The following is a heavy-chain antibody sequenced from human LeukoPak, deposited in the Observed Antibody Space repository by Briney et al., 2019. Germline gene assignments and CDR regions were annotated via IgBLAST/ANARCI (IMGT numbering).Heavy chain of an antibody. D-gene: IGHD2-15*01. Sequence: GGSLRLSCAASGFTYSSYAMSWVRQDPGKGLEWVSAISGSGGSTYYADSVKGRFTISRDNSKNTLYLQMNSLRAEDTAVYYCAKGSVVVAAIFDYWGQGTLVTVSS. CDR2: ISGSGGST. J-gene: IGHJ4*02. CDR3: AKGSVVVAAIFDY. V-gene: IGHV3-23*01. CDR1: GFTYSSYA.